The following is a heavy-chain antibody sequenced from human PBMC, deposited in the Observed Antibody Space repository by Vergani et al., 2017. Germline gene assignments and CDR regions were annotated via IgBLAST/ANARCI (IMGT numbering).Heavy chain of an antibody. CDR1: SHTFQTYG. V-gene: IGHV1-18*01. Sequence: QVQLVQSGAELKKPGASVSVSCKGSSHTFQTYGISWVRQAPGKGLEWMAWNRPYTGHTIYAQKFQDRVTMTADTSTNTAYMELRSLRSDDTAVYFCARVAPSNSEVTPTAFDVWGQGTMVTVSS. CDR2: NRPYTGHT. J-gene: IGHJ3*01. D-gene: IGHD1-1*01. CDR3: ARVAPSNSEVTPTAFDV.